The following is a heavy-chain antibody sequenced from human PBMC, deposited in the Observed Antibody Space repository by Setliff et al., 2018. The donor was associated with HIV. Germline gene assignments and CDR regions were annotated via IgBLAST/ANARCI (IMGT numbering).Heavy chain of an antibody. CDR2: LSGSGGST. Sequence: GGSLRLSCAASGFTFSSYAMTWVRQAPGKGLEWVAALSGSGGSTYYADSVKGRFTISRDNVKNSLYLQMNSLRAEDTAMYYCVKGRWASPFDNWGQGTRVTVSS. D-gene: IGHD3-16*01. V-gene: IGHV3-23*01. CDR1: GFTFSSYA. J-gene: IGHJ4*02. CDR3: VKGRWASPFDN.